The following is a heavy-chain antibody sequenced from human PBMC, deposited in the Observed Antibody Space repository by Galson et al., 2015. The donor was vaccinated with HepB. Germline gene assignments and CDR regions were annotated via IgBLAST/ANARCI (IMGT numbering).Heavy chain of an antibody. CDR3: ARGSGDY. CDR2: ISYDGSNK. V-gene: IGHV3-30-3*01. J-gene: IGHJ4*02. CDR1: GFTFSSYA. D-gene: IGHD2-15*01. Sequence: SLRLSCAASGFTFSSYAMHWVRQAPGKGLEWVAVISYDGSNKYYADSVKGRFTISRDNSKNTLYLQMNSLRAEDTAVYYCARGSGDYWGQGTLVTVSS.